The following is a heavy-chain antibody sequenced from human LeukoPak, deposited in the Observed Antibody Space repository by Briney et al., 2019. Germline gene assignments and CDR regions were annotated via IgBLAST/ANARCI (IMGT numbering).Heavy chain of an antibody. Sequence: SETLSLTCAVYGGSFSGFYWSWIRQPPGKGLEWIGSIYYSGSTYYNPSLKSRVTISVDTSKNQFSLKLSSVTAADTAVYYCARILKQWLVFPDYWGQGTLVTVSS. J-gene: IGHJ4*02. CDR3: ARILKQWLVFPDY. V-gene: IGHV4-34*01. CDR1: GGSFSGFY. D-gene: IGHD6-19*01. CDR2: IYYSGST.